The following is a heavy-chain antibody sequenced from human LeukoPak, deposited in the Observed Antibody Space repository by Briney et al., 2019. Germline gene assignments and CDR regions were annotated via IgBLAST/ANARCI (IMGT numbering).Heavy chain of an antibody. CDR2: IYYSGST. CDR3: AKGIAAADNWFDP. J-gene: IGHJ5*02. Sequence: SETLSLTCTVSGGSISSGDYYWSWIRQPPGKGLEWIGYIYYSGSTYYNPSLKSRVTISVDTSKNQFSLKLSSVTAADTAVYYCAKGIAAADNWFDPWGQGTLVTVSS. CDR1: GGSISSGDYY. V-gene: IGHV4-30-4*08. D-gene: IGHD6-13*01.